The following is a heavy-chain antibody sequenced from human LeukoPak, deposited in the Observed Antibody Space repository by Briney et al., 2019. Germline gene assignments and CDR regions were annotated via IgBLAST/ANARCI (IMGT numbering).Heavy chain of an antibody. CDR2: ISNSGGST. CDR3: ARGGGLDV. D-gene: IGHD3-16*01. CDR1: GFTSSSYA. Sequence: GGSLRLSCAASGFTSSSYAMSWVRQAPGKGLEWVSAISNSGGSTYYSDSVKGRFTISRDNAKNSLYLQMSNLRAEDTAVYFCARGGGLDVWGQGATVTVSS. J-gene: IGHJ6*02. V-gene: IGHV3-23*01.